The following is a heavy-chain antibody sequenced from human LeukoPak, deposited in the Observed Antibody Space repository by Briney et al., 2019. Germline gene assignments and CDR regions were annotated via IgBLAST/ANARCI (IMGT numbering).Heavy chain of an antibody. V-gene: IGHV3-23*01. CDR2: ISGSAGSI. D-gene: IGHD3-16*01. Sequence: GGSLRLSCAASGFTFSSYAMSWVRQAPGKGLEWVSVISGSAGSIYYADSVKGRFTISRDNSKNTVFLQMNSLRAEDTAVYYCAKGQTAYDYVWGSYRPNSYYYSMDVWGQGTTVTVSS. CDR1: GFTFSSYA. CDR3: AKGQTAYDYVWGSYRPNSYYYSMDV. J-gene: IGHJ6*02.